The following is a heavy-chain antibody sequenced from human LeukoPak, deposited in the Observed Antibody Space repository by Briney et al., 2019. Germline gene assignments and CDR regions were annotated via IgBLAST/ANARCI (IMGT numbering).Heavy chain of an antibody. CDR3: ARMEWWPAREEDFDY. J-gene: IGHJ4*02. D-gene: IGHD3-3*01. CDR1: GGTFSSHA. V-gene: IGHV1-69*05. Sequence: SVKVSCKASGGTFSSHAISWVRQAPGQGLEWMGGIIPIFGTANYAQKFQGRVTMTRDTSTSTVYMELRSLRSEDTAVYYCARMEWWPAREEDFDYWGQGTLVTVSS. CDR2: IIPIFGTA.